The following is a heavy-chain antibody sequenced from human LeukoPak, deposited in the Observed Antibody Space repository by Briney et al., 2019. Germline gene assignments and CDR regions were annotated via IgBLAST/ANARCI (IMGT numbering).Heavy chain of an antibody. CDR1: GYTFTGYY. D-gene: IGHD3-3*01. CDR2: MNPNSGNT. Sequence: ASVKVSCKASGYTFTGYYMHWVRQATGQGLEWMGWMNPNSGNTGYAQKFQGRVTITRNTSISTAYMELSSLRSEDTAVYYCARGQLRFLDPYDYWGQGTLVTVSS. J-gene: IGHJ4*02. CDR3: ARGQLRFLDPYDY. V-gene: IGHV1-8*03.